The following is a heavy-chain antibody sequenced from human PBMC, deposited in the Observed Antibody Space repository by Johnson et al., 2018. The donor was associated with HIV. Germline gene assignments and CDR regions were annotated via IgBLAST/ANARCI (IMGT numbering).Heavy chain of an antibody. Sequence: VQLVESGGGWIQPGGSLRLSCAASRFTFSGYAMSWVRQAPGKGLEWVSAISGNGGTTYYTDSVKGRFTISRDNPKNTLYLQMNSLRAEDTAVYYCAKDASTLGGDAFDIWGQGTMVTVSS. CDR3: AKDASTLGGDAFDI. CDR2: ISGNGGTT. J-gene: IGHJ3*02. D-gene: IGHD3-16*01. V-gene: IGHV3-23*04. CDR1: RFTFSGYA.